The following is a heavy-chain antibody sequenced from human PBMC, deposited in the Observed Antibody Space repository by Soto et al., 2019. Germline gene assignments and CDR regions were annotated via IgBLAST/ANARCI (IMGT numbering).Heavy chain of an antibody. CDR2: IDPTGSYV. CDR3: ARHCSTTTCRYYYGMHV. CDR1: GYSFTTYW. D-gene: IGHD2-2*01. J-gene: IGHJ6*02. Sequence: GESLKISCKGSGYSFTTYWINWVRQMPGKGLEWMGKIDPTGSYVNYSPSFQGHVTISSDKSISTTYLQWSTLMASDTATYYCARHCSTTTCRYYYGMHVWGQGTTVTVSS. V-gene: IGHV5-10-1*01.